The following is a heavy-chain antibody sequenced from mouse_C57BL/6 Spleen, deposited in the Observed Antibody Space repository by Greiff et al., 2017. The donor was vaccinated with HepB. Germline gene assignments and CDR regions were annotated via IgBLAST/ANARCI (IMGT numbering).Heavy chain of an antibody. D-gene: IGHD3-3*01. J-gene: IGHJ1*03. V-gene: IGHV1-80*01. Sequence: VQLQQSGAELVKPGASVKISCKASGYAFSSSWMNWVKQRPGKGLEWIGQIYPGDGDTNYNGKFKGKATLTADKSSSTAYMQLSSLTSEDSAVYFWRRERAGTGSGYFDDWGTGTTVTVSS. CDR1: GYAFSSSW. CDR3: RRERAGTGSGYFDD. CDR2: IYPGDGDT.